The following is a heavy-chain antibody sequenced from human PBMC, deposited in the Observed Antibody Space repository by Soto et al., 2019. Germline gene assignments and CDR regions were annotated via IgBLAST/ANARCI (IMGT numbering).Heavy chain of an antibody. J-gene: IGHJ4*02. CDR1: GGTFSSYA. V-gene: IGHV1-69*13. CDR2: IIPIFGTA. D-gene: IGHD5-12*01. CDR3: ARTPPPARPSMDSGYGVDYGGNSVNFDY. Sequence: EASVKVSCTASGGTFSSYAISWVRQAPGQGLEWMGGIIPIFGTANYAQKFQDRVTITADESTSTAYMELSSLRSEDTAVYYCARTPPPARPSMDSGYGVDYGGNSVNFDYWGQGTLVTVSS.